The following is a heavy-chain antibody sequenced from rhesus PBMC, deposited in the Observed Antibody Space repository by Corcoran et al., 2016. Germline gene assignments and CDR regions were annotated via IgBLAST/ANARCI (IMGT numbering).Heavy chain of an antibody. CDR1: GYSISSNY. J-gene: IGHJ4*01. V-gene: IGHV4-147*01. CDR2: IYGSSGGT. D-gene: IGHD6-31*01. CDR3: ARENSSGWLYYFDY. Sequence: QVQLQESGPGLVKPSETLSLTCAVSGYSISSNYWSWIRQPPGKGLEWFGYIYGSSGGTYYNPSRKSRVTISTDTSKNQFSLKLSSVTAADTAVYYCARENSSGWLYYFDYWGQGVLVTVSS.